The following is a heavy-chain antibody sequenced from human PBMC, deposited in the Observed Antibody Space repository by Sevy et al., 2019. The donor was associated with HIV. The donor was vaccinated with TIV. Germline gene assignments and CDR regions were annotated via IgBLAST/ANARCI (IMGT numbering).Heavy chain of an antibody. CDR3: AREERSGTYYFDS. Sequence: SETLSLTCTVSGGSISSYYWSWIRQPPGKGLEWIGYIYYSGSTNYNPSLKSRVSISLDTSRNQFSLNLRSVTAADTALYYCAREERSGTYYFDSWGQGTLVTVSS. V-gene: IGHV4-59*01. D-gene: IGHD1-26*01. J-gene: IGHJ4*02. CDR1: GGSISSYY. CDR2: IYYSGST.